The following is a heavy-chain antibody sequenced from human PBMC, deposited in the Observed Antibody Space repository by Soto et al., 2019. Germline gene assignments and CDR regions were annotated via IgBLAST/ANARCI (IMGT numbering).Heavy chain of an antibody. CDR2: IFPGDSDT. J-gene: IGHJ4*02. Sequence: PGESLKISCQGSGYDFGAYWIGWVRQMPGKGLEWMGIIFPGDSDTNYNPSLKSRVTISVDTSKNQFSLKLSSVTAADTAVYYCARVGYGGNGFDYWGQGTLVTVSS. D-gene: IGHD4-17*01. V-gene: IGHV5-51*01. CDR3: ARVGYGGNGFDY. CDR1: GYDFGAYW.